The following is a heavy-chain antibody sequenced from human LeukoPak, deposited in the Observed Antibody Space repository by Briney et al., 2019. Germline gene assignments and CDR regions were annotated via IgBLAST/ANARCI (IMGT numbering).Heavy chain of an antibody. V-gene: IGHV3-21*01. D-gene: IGHD1-1*01. Sequence: GGSLRLSCAASGFTFSSYSMNWVRQAPGKGLEWVSSISSSSSYIYYADSVKGRFTISRDNAKNSLYLQMNSLRAEETAVYYCARDSLDGGATDYWGQGSLVTVSS. CDR1: GFTFSSYS. CDR3: ARDSLDGGATDY. J-gene: IGHJ4*02. CDR2: ISSSSSYI.